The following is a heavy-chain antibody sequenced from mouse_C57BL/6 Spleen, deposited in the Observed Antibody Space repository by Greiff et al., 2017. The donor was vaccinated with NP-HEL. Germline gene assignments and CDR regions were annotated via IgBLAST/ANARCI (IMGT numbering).Heavy chain of an antibody. CDR1: GFTFSSYA. V-gene: IGHV5-4*01. CDR3: ARDGYDGYFAY. D-gene: IGHD2-3*01. Sequence: DVKLVESGGGLVKPGGSLKLSCAASGFTFSSYAMSWVRQTPEKRLEWVATISDGGSYTYYPDNVKGRFTISRDNAKNNLYLQMSHLKSEDTAMYYCARDGYDGYFAYWGQGTLVTVSA. CDR2: ISDGGSYT. J-gene: IGHJ3*01.